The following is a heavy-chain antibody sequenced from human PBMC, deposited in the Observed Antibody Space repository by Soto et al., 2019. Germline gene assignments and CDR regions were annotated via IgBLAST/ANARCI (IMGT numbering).Heavy chain of an antibody. CDR1: GFTFSSYA. CDR2: ISGSGGTT. V-gene: IGHV3-23*01. J-gene: IGHJ4*02. CDR3: AKVAYNSGWLSDY. D-gene: IGHD6-19*01. Sequence: GSLRLSCAAPGFTFSSYAMSWVRQAPGKALEWVSGISGSGGTTHYADSVKGRFTISRDNSKNTLYLQMNSLRADDTAVCYCAKVAYNSGWLSDYWGQGTLVTVSS.